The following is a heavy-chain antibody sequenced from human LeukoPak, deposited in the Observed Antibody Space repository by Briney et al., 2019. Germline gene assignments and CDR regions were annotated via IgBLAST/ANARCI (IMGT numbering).Heavy chain of an antibody. Sequence: PGGSLRLSCAASGFTFSSYAMSWVRQAPGKGLEWVSAISGSGGSTYYADSVKGRFTISRDNSKNTLYLQMNSLRAEDTALYYCAKDMTVRAYDFWSGYRPNYYYYGMDVWGQGTTVTVSS. J-gene: IGHJ6*02. V-gene: IGHV3-23*01. D-gene: IGHD3-3*01. CDR2: ISGSGGST. CDR1: GFTFSSYA. CDR3: AKDMTVRAYDFWSGYRPNYYYYGMDV.